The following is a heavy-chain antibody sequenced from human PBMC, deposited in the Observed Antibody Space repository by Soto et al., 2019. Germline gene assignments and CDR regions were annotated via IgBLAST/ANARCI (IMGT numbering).Heavy chain of an antibody. CDR3: ARVRFGQWGYAMDV. J-gene: IGHJ6*02. D-gene: IGHD3-10*01. V-gene: IGHV3-11*01. CDR2: MSSSGDSI. Sequence: QVQLVESGGGLVKPGGSLRLSCAASGITFSDCYMNWIRQAPGKGLEWVSYMSSSGDSINYAGSVRGRFTVSRDNAKNSLYLQMNILRAEATAMYYCARVRFGQWGYAMDVWGQGTTVTVSS. CDR1: GITFSDCY.